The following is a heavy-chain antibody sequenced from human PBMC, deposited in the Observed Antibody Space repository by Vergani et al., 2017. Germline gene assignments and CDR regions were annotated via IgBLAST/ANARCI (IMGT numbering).Heavy chain of an antibody. CDR1: GFTFSSYS. CDR2: ISSSSSTI. J-gene: IGHJ4*02. D-gene: IGHD3-22*01. V-gene: IGHV3-48*02. CDR3: ARGGRSKVVVIGPFDY. Sequence: EVQLVESGGGLVQPGGSLRLSCAASGFTFSSYSMNWVRQAPGKGLEWVSYISSSSSTICYADSVKGRFTISRDNAKNSLYLQMNSQRDEEPAVYYCARGGRSKVVVIGPFDYWGQGTLVTVSS.